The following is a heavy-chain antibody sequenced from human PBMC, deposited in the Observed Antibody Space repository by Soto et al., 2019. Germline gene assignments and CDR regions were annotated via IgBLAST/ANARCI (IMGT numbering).Heavy chain of an antibody. V-gene: IGHV3-23*01. CDR2: ISSSGSGT. Sequence: EVQLLESGGGLVQPGGSLRLSCVVSGFTFSSHSMSWVRQAPGKGLEWVSSISSSGSGTYDADSVKGRFAISRDNSKNTLFLQMNSLRADDTAEYYFARGSSQLGYWGQGTLVTVSS. D-gene: IGHD3-10*01. J-gene: IGHJ4*02. CDR1: GFTFSSHS. CDR3: ARGSSQLGY.